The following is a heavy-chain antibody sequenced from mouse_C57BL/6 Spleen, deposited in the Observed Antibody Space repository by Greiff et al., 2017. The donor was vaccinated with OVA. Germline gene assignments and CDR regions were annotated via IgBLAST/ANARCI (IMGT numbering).Heavy chain of an antibody. CDR1: GYSFTGYY. Sequence: VQLQQSGPELVKPGASVKISCKASGYSFTGYYMHWVKQSSETSLEWIGEINPSTGGTSYNQKFKGKATLTVDKSSSTAYMQLKSLTSEDSAVYYCARGGDYDVGFAYWGQGTLVTVSA. CDR2: INPSTGGT. CDR3: ARGGDYDVGFAY. D-gene: IGHD2-4*01. V-gene: IGHV1-43*01. J-gene: IGHJ3*01.